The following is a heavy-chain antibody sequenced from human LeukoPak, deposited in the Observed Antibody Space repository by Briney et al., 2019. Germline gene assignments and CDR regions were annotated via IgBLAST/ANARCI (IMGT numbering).Heavy chain of an antibody. CDR3: ARGEGYYYDSSGQGAFDI. Sequence: SETLSLTCTVSDYSIISGYYWGWIRQPPGKGLEWIGSIYHSGNTNYNPSLKSRVTISVDTSKNQFSLKLSSVTATDTAVYYCARGEGYYYDSSGQGAFDIWGQGTMVTVSS. CDR2: IYHSGNT. D-gene: IGHD3-22*01. CDR1: DYSIISGYY. J-gene: IGHJ3*02. V-gene: IGHV4-38-2*02.